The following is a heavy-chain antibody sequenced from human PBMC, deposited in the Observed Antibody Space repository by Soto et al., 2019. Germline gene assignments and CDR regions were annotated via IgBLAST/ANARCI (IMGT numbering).Heavy chain of an antibody. CDR3: ARNYCSSTSCYYFDY. J-gene: IGHJ4*02. CDR2: IYYSGST. D-gene: IGHD2-2*01. Sequence: SVTLSLTCTVSGVSISSNNYYLSWIRQPPRKGLEWIGYIYYSGSTYYNPSLKSRVTISVDTSKNQFSLKLSSVTAADTAVYYCARNYCSSTSCYYFDYWGQGTLVTVSS. CDR1: GVSISSNNYY. V-gene: IGHV4-31*03.